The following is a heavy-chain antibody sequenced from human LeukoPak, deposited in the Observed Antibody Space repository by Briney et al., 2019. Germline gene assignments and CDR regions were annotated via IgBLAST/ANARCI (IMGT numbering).Heavy chain of an antibody. Sequence: PGGSLRLSCAASGFSISSYEMNWVRQAPGKGLEWVSYISSSGSTIYYADSVKGRFTISRDNAKNSLYLQMNSLRAEDTAVYYCASPAPYSSGWYCFDYWGQGTLITVSS. CDR2: ISSSGSTI. CDR1: GFSISSYE. J-gene: IGHJ4*02. D-gene: IGHD6-19*01. CDR3: ASPAPYSSGWYCFDY. V-gene: IGHV3-48*03.